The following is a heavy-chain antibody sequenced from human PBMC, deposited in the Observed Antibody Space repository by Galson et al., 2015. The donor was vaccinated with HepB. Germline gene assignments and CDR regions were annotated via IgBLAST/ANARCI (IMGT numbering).Heavy chain of an antibody. D-gene: IGHD3-9*01. CDR3: ARGHYDLLTGYYNGFDY. J-gene: IGHJ4*02. V-gene: IGHV7-4-1*02. Sequence: SVKASCKASGYTFTSYAMNWVRQAPGQGLEWMGWINTNTGNPTYAQDFTGRFVFSLDTSVNTAYLQISSLKAEDTAVYYCARGHYDLLTGYYNGFDYWGQGTLVTVSS. CDR2: INTNTGNP. CDR1: GYTFTSYA.